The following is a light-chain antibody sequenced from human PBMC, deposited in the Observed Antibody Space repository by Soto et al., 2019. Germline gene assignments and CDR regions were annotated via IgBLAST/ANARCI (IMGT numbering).Light chain of an antibody. CDR1: QGISNY. CDR3: LQYNSYHRT. Sequence: DIQMTQSPSSLSASVGDRVTITCRASQGISNYLAWVQQKPAKAPKSLIYAASSLQSGAQSKFSGSGSWTDFTLTTSNLQPEDLATCYCLQYNSYHRTFGQGTRRESK. V-gene: IGKV1-16*02. CDR2: AAS. J-gene: IGKJ5*01.